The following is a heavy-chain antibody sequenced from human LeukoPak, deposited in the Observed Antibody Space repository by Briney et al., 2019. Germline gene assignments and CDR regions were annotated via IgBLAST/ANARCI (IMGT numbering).Heavy chain of an antibody. V-gene: IGHV3-23*01. Sequence: GGSLRLSCAASGFTVSTNCMTWVRQAPGKGLEWVSDISGSGGSTNYADSVKGRFTISRDNSKNTLYLQMNRLRAEDTAVYYCAKSFNILSSSWYLSFDYWGQGTLVTVSS. D-gene: IGHD6-13*01. CDR2: ISGSGGST. J-gene: IGHJ4*02. CDR1: GFTVSTNC. CDR3: AKSFNILSSSWYLSFDY.